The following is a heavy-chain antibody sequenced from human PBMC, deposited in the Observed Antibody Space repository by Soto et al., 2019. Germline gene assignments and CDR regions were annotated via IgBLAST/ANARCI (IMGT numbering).Heavy chain of an antibody. D-gene: IGHD2-21*01. Sequence: PGVSLRRSCAAAGFSFTRDSRNWVRQAPGKGLEWVSSISSTTNYIYYGDSMKGRFTISGDNAKSSLYLGLNSRRAADKAASLGPSESGALSINCDYCGRLNLV. CDR2: ISSTTNYI. CDR1: GFSFTRDS. V-gene: IGHV3-21*03. CDR3: PSESGALSINCDY. J-gene: IGHJ4*02.